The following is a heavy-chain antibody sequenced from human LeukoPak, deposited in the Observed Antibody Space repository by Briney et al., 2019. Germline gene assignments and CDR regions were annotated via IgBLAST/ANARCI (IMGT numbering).Heavy chain of an antibody. V-gene: IGHV3-21*01. J-gene: IGHJ5*02. D-gene: IGHD6-6*01. Sequence: PRGSLRLSCAPSGFTFSSYSMNWVRQAPGKVLEWVSSISSSSSYIYYADSVKGRFTISRDNAKNSLYLQMYSLRAEDTAVYYCARVGYSSSYWNSFDPWGQGTLVTVSS. CDR3: ARVGYSSSYWNSFDP. CDR1: GFTFSSYS. CDR2: ISSSSSYI.